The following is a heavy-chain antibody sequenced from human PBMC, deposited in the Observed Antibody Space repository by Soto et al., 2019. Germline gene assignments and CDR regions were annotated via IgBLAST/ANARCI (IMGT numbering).Heavy chain of an antibody. CDR3: AEECSIAAAGTCFDS. J-gene: IGHJ4*02. CDR2: ISYDGSNK. V-gene: IGHV3-30*18. D-gene: IGHD6-13*01. Sequence: QVQLVESGGGVVQPGRSLRLSCAASGFTFSSYGMHWVRQAPGKGLEWVAVISYDGSNKYYADSVKGRFTISRDNSKNTRYLQMSSLRAEETAVYYCAEECSIAAAGTCFDSWGQGTLVTVSS. CDR1: GFTFSSYG.